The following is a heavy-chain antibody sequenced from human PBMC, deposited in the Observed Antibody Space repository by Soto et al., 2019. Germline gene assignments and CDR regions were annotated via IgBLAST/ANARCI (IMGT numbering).Heavy chain of an antibody. CDR3: ARDLHEAAVTNHILDY. J-gene: IGHJ4*02. CDR2: INPSGGST. V-gene: IGHV1-46*01. CDR1: GYTFTSYY. Sequence: ASVKVSCKASGYTFTSYYMHWVRQAPGQGLEWMGIINPSGGSTSYAQKFQGRVTMTRDTSTSTVYMELSSLRSEDTAVYYCARDLHEAAVTNHILDYWGQGTLVTVSS. D-gene: IGHD4-17*01.